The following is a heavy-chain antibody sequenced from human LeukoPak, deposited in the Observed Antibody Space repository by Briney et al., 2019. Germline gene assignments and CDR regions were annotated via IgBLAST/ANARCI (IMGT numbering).Heavy chain of an antibody. CDR1: GFTFSSYS. J-gene: IGHJ6*02. D-gene: IGHD3-10*01. Sequence: GGALRLSCAASGFTFSSYSMNWVRQAPGKGLEWVSYISSSSSTIYYADSVEGRFTISRDNAKNSLYLQMNSLRAEDTAVYYCARERGGSHYYYGMDVWGQGTTVTVSS. CDR3: ARERGGSHYYYGMDV. V-gene: IGHV3-48*04. CDR2: ISSSSSTI.